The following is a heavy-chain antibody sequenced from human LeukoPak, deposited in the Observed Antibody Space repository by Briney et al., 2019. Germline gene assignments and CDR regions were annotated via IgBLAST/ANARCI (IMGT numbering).Heavy chain of an antibody. J-gene: IGHJ4*02. V-gene: IGHV1-69*04. CDR3: ARGSLVFPFDY. CDR1: GGTYSSYA. CDR2: IIPILGIA. D-gene: IGHD2-8*01. Sequence: SVKVSCKASGGTYSSYAISWVRQAPGQGLEWMGRIIPILGIANYAQKFQGRVTITADKSTSTAYMELSSLRSEDTAVYYCARGSLVFPFDYWGQGTLVTVSS.